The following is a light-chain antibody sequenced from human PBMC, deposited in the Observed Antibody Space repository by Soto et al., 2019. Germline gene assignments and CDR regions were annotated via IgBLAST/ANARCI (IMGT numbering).Light chain of an antibody. V-gene: IGLV2-23*03. J-gene: IGLJ2*01. CDR2: EGS. CDR1: SSDVGSYNL. CDR3: CSYAGSSTFWV. Sequence: QSVLTQPASVSGSPGQSITISCTGTSSDVGSYNLVSWYQQHPGKAPKLMIYEGSKRPSGVSNRFSGSKSGNTASLTIPGLQAEDEADYYCCSYAGSSTFWVFGGGTKVTVL.